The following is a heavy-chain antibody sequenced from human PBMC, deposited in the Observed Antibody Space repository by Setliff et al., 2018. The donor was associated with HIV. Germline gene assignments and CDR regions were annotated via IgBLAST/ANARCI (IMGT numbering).Heavy chain of an antibody. CDR2: INAGNGNT. J-gene: IGHJ5*01. D-gene: IGHD5-12*01. Sequence: ASVKVSCKASGYTLSSHSIHWVRQAPGQGLEWMGWINAGNGNTKYSQKFQRRSTITRDTSASTVFMELSSLTSEDTAVYYCASDRVPKRGYTYREPDFDSWGQGTLVTVSS. CDR3: ASDRVPKRGYTYREPDFDS. V-gene: IGHV1-3*01. CDR1: GYTLSSHS.